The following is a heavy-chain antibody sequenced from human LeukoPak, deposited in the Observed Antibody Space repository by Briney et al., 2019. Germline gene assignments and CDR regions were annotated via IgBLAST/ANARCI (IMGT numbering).Heavy chain of an antibody. CDR1: GFTFSGYE. CDR2: ISRSGTII. D-gene: IGHD3-3*01. V-gene: IGHV3-48*03. CDR3: ARERDDYYFDY. J-gene: IGHJ4*02. Sequence: GGSLRLSCAASGFTFSGYEMNWVRQAPGKGLGWVSYISRSGTIISYADSVRGRLTISRDNAKNSLYLQMNSLRAEDTAVYYCARERDDYYFDYWGQGTLVTVSS.